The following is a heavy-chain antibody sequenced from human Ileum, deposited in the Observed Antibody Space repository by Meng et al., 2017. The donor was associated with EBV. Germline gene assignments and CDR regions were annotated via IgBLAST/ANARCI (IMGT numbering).Heavy chain of an antibody. V-gene: IGHV4-28*01. D-gene: IGHD1-14*01. CDR1: GYSISSTNW. Sequence: QRQESGPGLVQPSDTLSLTCAVSGYSISSTNWWGWIRQPPGKGLEWIGYIYYSGSTSYNPSLKSRVTMSVDTSKNQFSLKLSSVTAADTAVYYCARSLTTPYYFDDWGQGTLVTVSS. CDR3: ARSLTTPYYFDD. J-gene: IGHJ4*02. CDR2: IYYSGST.